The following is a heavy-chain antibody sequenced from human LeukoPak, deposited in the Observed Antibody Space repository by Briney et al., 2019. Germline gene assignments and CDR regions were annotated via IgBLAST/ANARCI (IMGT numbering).Heavy chain of an antibody. D-gene: IGHD3-16*02. J-gene: IGHJ6*03. V-gene: IGHV4-34*01. CDR1: GGSFSGYY. CDR2: INHSGRT. Sequence: SETLSLTCAVYGGSFSGYYWSWIRQPPGKGLEWIGEINHSGRTNYHPSLKSRVTISVDTPKNQFSLKLSSVTVADTDVYYCARGGGDYDYVWGSYRLGYYYYYMDVWGKGTTVTVSS. CDR3: ARGGGDYDYVWGSYRLGYYYYYMDV.